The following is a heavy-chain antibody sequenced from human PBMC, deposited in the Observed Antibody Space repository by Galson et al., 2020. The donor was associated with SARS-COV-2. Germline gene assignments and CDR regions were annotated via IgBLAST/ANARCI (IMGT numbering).Heavy chain of an antibody. V-gene: IGHV1-18*01. J-gene: IGHJ5*02. Sequence: ASVKVSCKASGYTFTSYGISWVRQAPGQGLEWMGWISAYNGNTNYAQKLQGRVTMTTDTSTSTAYMELRSLRSDDTAVYYWAREDSSSWYVWFDPWGQGTLVTVSS. CDR1: GYTFTSYG. CDR2: ISAYNGNT. D-gene: IGHD6-13*01. CDR3: AREDSSSWYVWFDP.